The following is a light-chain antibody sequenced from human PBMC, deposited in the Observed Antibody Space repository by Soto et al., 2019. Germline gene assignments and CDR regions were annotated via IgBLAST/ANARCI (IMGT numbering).Light chain of an antibody. CDR1: QNIATY. CDR2: AAS. V-gene: IGKV1-9*01. Sequence: IQLTQSPSSLSASVGDSVTITCRASQNIATYLAWYQHKPGEAPKLLIYAASTLYGGVPSRFSGSGSGTDFALTITSLQAEDFATYYCQQLRMYPSTCGGGTKVEIK. CDR3: QQLRMYPST. J-gene: IGKJ4*01.